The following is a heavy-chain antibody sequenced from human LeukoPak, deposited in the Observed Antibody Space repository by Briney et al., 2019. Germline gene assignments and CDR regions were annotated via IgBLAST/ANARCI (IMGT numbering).Heavy chain of an antibody. D-gene: IGHD3-22*01. CDR3: AKDRPTYYYDSSGYYEYFQH. J-gene: IGHJ1*01. Sequence: PGGSLRLSCAASGFTFSSYAMSWVRQAPGKGLEWVSAISGSGGSTYYADSVKGRFTISRDNSKNTLYLHMNSLRAEDTAVYYCAKDRPTYYYDSSGYYEYFQHWGQGTLVTVSS. CDR2: ISGSGGST. V-gene: IGHV3-23*01. CDR1: GFTFSSYA.